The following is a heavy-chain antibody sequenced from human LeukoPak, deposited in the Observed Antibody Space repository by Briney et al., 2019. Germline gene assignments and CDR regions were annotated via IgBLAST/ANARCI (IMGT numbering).Heavy chain of an antibody. D-gene: IGHD2-15*01. CDR2: IYYSGST. CDR3: ARDRGCSGGSCYGLDY. CDR1: GGSISSYY. Sequence: PSETLSLTCTVSGGSISSYYWSWIRQPPGKGLEWVGYIYYSGSTNYNPSLKSRVTISVDTSKNQFSLKLSSVTAADTAVYYCARDRGCSGGSCYGLDYWGQGTLVTVSS. J-gene: IGHJ4*02. V-gene: IGHV4-59*01.